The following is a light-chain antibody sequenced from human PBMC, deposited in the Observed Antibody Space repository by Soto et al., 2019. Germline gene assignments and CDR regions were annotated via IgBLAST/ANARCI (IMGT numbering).Light chain of an antibody. CDR1: QSISSW. V-gene: IGKV1-5*03. J-gene: IGKJ1*01. Sequence: DIQMTQSPSTLSASVGDRVTITCRASQSISSWLAWYQQKPGKAPKLLIYKASSLESGVPSRFSGSGSGTEFTLTISSRQPEDVATCYCQHHGTCGQGTKV. CDR2: KAS. CDR3: QHHGT.